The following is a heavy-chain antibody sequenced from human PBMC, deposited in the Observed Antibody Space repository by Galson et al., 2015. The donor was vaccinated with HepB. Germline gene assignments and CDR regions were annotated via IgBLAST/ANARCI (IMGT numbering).Heavy chain of an antibody. V-gene: IGHV1-3*01. D-gene: IGHD3-22*01. CDR2: INAGNGNT. Sequence: SVKVSCKASGYTFTSYAMHWVRQAPGQRLEWMGWINAGNGNTKYSQKFQGRVTITRDTSASTAYMELSSLRSEDTAVYYCARTITYYYDSSGNPVFDYWGQGTLVTVSS. CDR1: GYTFTSYA. CDR3: ARTITYYYDSSGNPVFDY. J-gene: IGHJ4*02.